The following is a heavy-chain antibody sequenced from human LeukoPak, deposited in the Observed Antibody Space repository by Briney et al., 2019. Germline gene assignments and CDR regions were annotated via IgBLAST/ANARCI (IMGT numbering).Heavy chain of an antibody. CDR1: GCSISSGYY. D-gene: IGHD6-19*01. Sequence: SETLSLTCAVSGCSISSGYYWGWIRQPPGKGLEWIGSIYHSGSTYYNPSLKSRVTISVDTSKNQFSLKLSSVTAADTAVYYCARHAIAVRNYYYMDVWGKGTTVTVSS. V-gene: IGHV4-38-2*01. J-gene: IGHJ6*03. CDR3: ARHAIAVRNYYYMDV. CDR2: IYHSGST.